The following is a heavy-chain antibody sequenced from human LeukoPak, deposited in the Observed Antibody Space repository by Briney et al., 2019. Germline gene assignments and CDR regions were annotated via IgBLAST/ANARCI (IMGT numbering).Heavy chain of an antibody. J-gene: IGHJ4*02. V-gene: IGHV4-31*03. CDR1: GGSISSGGYY. CDR3: ARGVDIVVVPAAGWIDY. Sequence: SETLSLTCTVSGGSISSGGYYWSWIRQHPGKGLEWIGYIYYSGSTYYNPSLKSRVTISVDTSKNQFSLKLSSVTAADTAEYYCARGVDIVVVPAAGWIDYWGQGTLVTVSS. D-gene: IGHD2-2*03. CDR2: IYYSGST.